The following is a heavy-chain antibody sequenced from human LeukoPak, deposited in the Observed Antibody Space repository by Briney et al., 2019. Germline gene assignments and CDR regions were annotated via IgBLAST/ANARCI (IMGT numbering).Heavy chain of an antibody. D-gene: IGHD3-9*01. CDR3: ARGVEGDILN. CDR2: INHSGST. Sequence: PSETLSLTCAVYGGSFSGYYWSGIRQPPGKGLEWIGEINHSGSTNYNPSLKSRVTISVDTSKNQFSLKLSSVTAADTAVYYCARGVEGDILNWGQGTLVTVSS. J-gene: IGHJ4*02. CDR1: GGSFSGYY. V-gene: IGHV4-34*01.